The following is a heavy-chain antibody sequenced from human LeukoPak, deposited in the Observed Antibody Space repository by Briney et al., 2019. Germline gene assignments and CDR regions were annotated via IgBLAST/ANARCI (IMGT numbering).Heavy chain of an antibody. D-gene: IGHD1-1*01. CDR2: IKQDGSEK. V-gene: IGHV3-7*01. Sequence: GGSLRLSCAASGFTFSNYWMSWVRQAPGKGLEWVANIKQDGSEKYYVDSMRGRFTISRDNAKNSLYLQMSSLRAEDTAVYYCARSTAGLDYWGQGTLVTVSS. CDR1: GFTFSNYW. J-gene: IGHJ4*02. CDR3: ARSTAGLDY.